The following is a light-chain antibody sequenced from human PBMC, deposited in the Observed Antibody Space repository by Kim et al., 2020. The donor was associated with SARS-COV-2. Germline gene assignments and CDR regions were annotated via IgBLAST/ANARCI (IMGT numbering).Light chain of an antibody. V-gene: IGLV2-14*03. Sequence: QSITISCTGPSSDVGGYNYVSWYQQHPGKAPKLMIYDVSNRPSGVSNRFSGYKSGNTASLTISGLQAEDEADYYCSSYTSSSTPYVFGTGTKVTVL. J-gene: IGLJ1*01. CDR1: SSDVGGYNY. CDR3: SSYTSSSTPYV. CDR2: DVS.